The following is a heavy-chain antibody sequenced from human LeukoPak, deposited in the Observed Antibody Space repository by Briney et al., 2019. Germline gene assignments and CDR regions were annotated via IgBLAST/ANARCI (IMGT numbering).Heavy chain of an antibody. V-gene: IGHV3-30-3*01. CDR1: GLTFSSYA. CDR2: ISYDGSNK. J-gene: IGHJ4*02. D-gene: IGHD3-10*01. CDR3: ARGGNAATY. Sequence: GRSLRLSCAASGLTFSSYAMHWVRQAPGKGLEWVAVISYDGSNKYYADSVKGRFTISRDNSKNTLYLQMNSLRAEDTAVYYCARGGNAATYWGQGTLVTVSS.